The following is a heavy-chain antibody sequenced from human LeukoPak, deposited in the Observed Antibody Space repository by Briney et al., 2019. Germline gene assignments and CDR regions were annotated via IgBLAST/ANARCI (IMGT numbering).Heavy chain of an antibody. CDR3: ASLPRGYSYGYGDAFDI. CDR1: GGSISSYY. CDR2: IYTSGST. V-gene: IGHV4-4*07. Sequence: SETLSPTCTVSGGSISSYYWSWIRQPAGKGLEWIGRIYTSGSTNYNPSLKSRVTMSVDTSKNQFSLKLSSVTAADTAVYYCASLPRGYSYGYGDAFDIWGQGTMVTVSS. J-gene: IGHJ3*02. D-gene: IGHD5-18*01.